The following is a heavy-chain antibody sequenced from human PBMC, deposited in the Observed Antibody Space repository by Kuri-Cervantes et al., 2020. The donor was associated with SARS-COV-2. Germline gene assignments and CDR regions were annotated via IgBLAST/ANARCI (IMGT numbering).Heavy chain of an antibody. CDR1: GFTFSSYA. D-gene: IGHD3-16*02. CDR3: QSFGGGTVQN. V-gene: IGHV3-30-3*01. CDR2: ISYDGSNK. J-gene: IGHJ4*02. Sequence: GESLKISCAASGFTFSSYAMHWVRQAPGKGLEWVAVISYDGSNKYYADSVKGRFTISRDDSKNTLYLQMNSLRAEDTALYYCQSFGGGTVQNCGQGTLVTVSS.